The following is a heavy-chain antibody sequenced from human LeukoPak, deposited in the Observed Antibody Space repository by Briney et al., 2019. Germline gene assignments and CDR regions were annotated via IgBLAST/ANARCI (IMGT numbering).Heavy chain of an antibody. CDR2: ISSSSSTI. CDR3: ARDSPSGVVVVAATDAFDI. V-gene: IGHV3-48*01. Sequence: GGSLRLSCAASGFTFSSYSMNWVRQAPGKGLEWVSYISSSSSTIYYADSVKGRFTISRDNAKNTLYLQMNSLRAEDTAVYYCARDSPSGVVVVAATDAFDIWGQGTMVTVSS. CDR1: GFTFSSYS. J-gene: IGHJ3*02. D-gene: IGHD2-15*01.